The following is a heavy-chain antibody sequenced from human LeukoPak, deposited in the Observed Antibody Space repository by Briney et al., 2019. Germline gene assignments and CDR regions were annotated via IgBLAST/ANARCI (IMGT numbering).Heavy chain of an antibody. V-gene: IGHV3-9*01. D-gene: IGHD3-22*01. Sequence: PGGSLRLSCAASGFTFDVYAMHWVRQAPGKGLEWVSGISWNSGSIGYADSVKGRFTISRDNAKNSLYLQMNSLRAEDTALYYCAKGRTHYYDSSGYFDYWGQGTLVTVSS. CDR1: GFTFDVYA. J-gene: IGHJ4*02. CDR2: ISWNSGSI. CDR3: AKGRTHYYDSSGYFDY.